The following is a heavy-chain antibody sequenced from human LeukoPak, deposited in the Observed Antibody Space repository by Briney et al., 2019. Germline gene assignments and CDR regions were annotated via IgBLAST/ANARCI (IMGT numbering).Heavy chain of an antibody. Sequence: ASVKVSCKASGYTFTSYDINWVRQATGQGLEWMGWMNPSSGNTGYAQKFQGRVTITRNTSISTAYMEPSSLRSEDTAVYYCARGRGSGWKGGFDYWGQGTLVTVSS. J-gene: IGHJ4*02. CDR1: GYTFTSYD. D-gene: IGHD6-19*01. CDR3: ARGRGSGWKGGFDY. V-gene: IGHV1-8*03. CDR2: MNPSSGNT.